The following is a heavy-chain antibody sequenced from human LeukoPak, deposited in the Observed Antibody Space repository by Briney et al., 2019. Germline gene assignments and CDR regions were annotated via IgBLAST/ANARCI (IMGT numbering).Heavy chain of an antibody. V-gene: IGHV4-39*07. D-gene: IGHD1-14*01. CDR1: GGSISGSSYY. Sequence: SETLSLTFTVSGGSISGSSYYWGWIRQPPGKGLEWIGSIYYSRSTYYNPSLKSRVTISVVTCKNRFSLKLSSVTAAEPAVYYCARDLTTWGQGTLVTVSS. J-gene: IGHJ4*02. CDR3: ARDLTT. CDR2: IYYSRST.